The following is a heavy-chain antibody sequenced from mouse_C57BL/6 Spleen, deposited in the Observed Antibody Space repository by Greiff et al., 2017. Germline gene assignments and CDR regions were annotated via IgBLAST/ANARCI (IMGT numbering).Heavy chain of an antibody. J-gene: IGHJ2*01. Sequence: VQLQQSGAELMKPGASVKLSCKATGYTFTGYWIEWVKQRPGHGLEWIGMIHPNSGSTNYNEKFKSKATLTVDKSSSTAYMQLSSLTSEDSAVYYCARGYYYGSSNFDYWGQGTTLTVSS. CDR3: ARGYYYGSSNFDY. D-gene: IGHD1-1*01. CDR1: GYTFTGYW. V-gene: IGHV1-64*01. CDR2: IHPNSGST.